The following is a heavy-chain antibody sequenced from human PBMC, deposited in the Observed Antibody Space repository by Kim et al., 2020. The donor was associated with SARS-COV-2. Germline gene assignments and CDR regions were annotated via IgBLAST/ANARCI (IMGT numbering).Heavy chain of an antibody. D-gene: IGHD3-10*01. V-gene: IGHV3-23*01. CDR2: ISGSGGST. J-gene: IGHJ6*02. Sequence: GGSLRLSCAASGFIFSTYAMSWVRQAPGKGLEWVSAISGSGGSTYYADSVKGRFTISRDNSKNTLYLQMNTLRAEDTAVYYCVKVYYASGSSYSYGMDVWGQGTTVTVSS. CDR3: VKVYYASGSSYSYGMDV. CDR1: GFIFSTYA.